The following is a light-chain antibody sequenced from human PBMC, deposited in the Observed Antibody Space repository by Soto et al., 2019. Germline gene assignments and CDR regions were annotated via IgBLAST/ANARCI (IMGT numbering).Light chain of an antibody. CDR2: GAS. CDR3: QQYSSLWT. Sequence: TQSPSTLPASVGDRVTITCRASQSISNYLAWYQQKPGQAPRLLIYGASSRATGIPDRFSGSGSGTDFTLSISRLEPEDFAVYYCQQYSSLWTFGQGTEVDI. V-gene: IGKV3-20*01. CDR1: QSISNY. J-gene: IGKJ1*01.